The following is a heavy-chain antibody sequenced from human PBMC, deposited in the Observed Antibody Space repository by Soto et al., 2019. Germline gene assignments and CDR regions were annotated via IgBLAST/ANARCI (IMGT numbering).Heavy chain of an antibody. D-gene: IGHD3-10*01. CDR1: GYSFTGYW. J-gene: IGHJ6*02. CDR2: IYPGDSDT. V-gene: IGHV5-51*01. CDR3: ARDTARAMVRIYYGMDV. Sequence: GESLKISCKGSGYSFTGYWITWVRQMPGKGLEWMGIIYPGDSDTRYSPSFQGQVTISADKSISTAYLQMNSLRAEDTAVYYCARDTARAMVRIYYGMDVWGQGTTVTVSS.